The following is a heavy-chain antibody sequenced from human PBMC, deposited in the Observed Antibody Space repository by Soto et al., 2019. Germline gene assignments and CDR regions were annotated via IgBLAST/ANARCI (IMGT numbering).Heavy chain of an antibody. J-gene: IGHJ5*02. D-gene: IGHD5-18*01. Sequence: QVQLVESGGGVVQPGRSLRLSCAASGFTFRSYAMHWVRQAPGKGLEWVAVISYDENNRYYTDSVKGRFTISRDNSKNTLYLQMNSLRAEDTAVYYCARAMDTAMASKDNWFDPWGQGTLVTVSS. CDR1: GFTFRSYA. CDR2: ISYDENNR. CDR3: ARAMDTAMASKDNWFDP. V-gene: IGHV3-30-3*01.